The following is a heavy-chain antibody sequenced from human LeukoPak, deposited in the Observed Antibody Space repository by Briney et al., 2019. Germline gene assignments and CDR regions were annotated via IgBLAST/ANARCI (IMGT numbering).Heavy chain of an antibody. CDR2: IDPSDSYT. CDR3: ARGGPLEPLGY. J-gene: IGHJ4*02. CDR1: GYSFTSYW. D-gene: IGHD3-16*01. V-gene: IGHV5-10-1*01. Sequence: GEALQISCKGSGYSFTSYWIIWVRQMPGKGGEWMGRIDPSDSYTNYSPSFQGNVTISADKSISTAYLQWSSLKASDTAMYYCARGGPLEPLGYWGQGTLVTVSS.